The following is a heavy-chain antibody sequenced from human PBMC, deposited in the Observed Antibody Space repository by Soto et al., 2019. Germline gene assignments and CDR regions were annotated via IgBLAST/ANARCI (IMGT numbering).Heavy chain of an antibody. CDR3: ARGIQCSGGSCYGMIDY. V-gene: IGHV3-48*01. D-gene: IGHD2-15*01. CDR2: IGSSGTTI. J-gene: IGHJ4*02. CDR1: GFTFTNYN. Sequence: GGSLRLSCAASGFTFTNYNMNWVRQAPGKGLEWVSNIGSSGTTIYYADSVKGRFTMSRDNAKNSLYLEMNTLRAEDTAVYYCARGIQCSGGSCYGMIDYWGQGTLVTVSS.